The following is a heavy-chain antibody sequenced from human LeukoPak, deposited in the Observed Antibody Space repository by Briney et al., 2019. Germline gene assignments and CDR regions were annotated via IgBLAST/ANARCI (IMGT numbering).Heavy chain of an antibody. J-gene: IGHJ6*03. CDR1: GGSISSYY. Sequence: SETLSLTCTVSGGSISSYYWSWIRQPPGKEPKWIGYIYYSGSTNYNTSLKSRVTISVDTSNNQFSLKLSSVTAAEAAVYYCAREGRYRYGYNEYHSYMDIWGKGTTVTVSS. CDR2: IYYSGST. V-gene: IGHV4-59*01. D-gene: IGHD5-24*01. CDR3: AREGRYRYGYNEYHSYMDI.